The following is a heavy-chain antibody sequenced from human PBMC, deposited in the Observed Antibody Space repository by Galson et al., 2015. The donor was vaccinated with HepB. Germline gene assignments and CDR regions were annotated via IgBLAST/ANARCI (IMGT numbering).Heavy chain of an antibody. CDR1: GYSFTSYW. J-gene: IGHJ2*01. CDR3: ARHLYPIVVVPAAIRSWYFDL. D-gene: IGHD2-2*01. V-gene: IGHV5-10-1*01. Sequence: QSGAEVKKPGESLRISCKGSGYSFTSYWISWVRQMPGKGLEWMGRIDPSDSYTNYSPSFQGHVTISADKSISTAYLQWSSLKASDTAMYYCARHLYPIVVVPAAIRSWYFDLWGRGTLVTVSS. CDR2: IDPSDSYT.